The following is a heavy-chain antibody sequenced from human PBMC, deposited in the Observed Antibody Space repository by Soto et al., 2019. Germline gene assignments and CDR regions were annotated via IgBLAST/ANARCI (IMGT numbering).Heavy chain of an antibody. Sequence: SGPTLVNPTHTLTLTCTFSGFSLSTSEVGVGWIRQPPGKALEWLALIFWNDDERYDPSLKSRLTITKDISKNQVVLTMTNMDPVDTATYYCAHSRLFDWFDPWGQGTLVTVSS. CDR1: GFSLSTSEVG. J-gene: IGHJ5*02. V-gene: IGHV2-5*01. D-gene: IGHD2-21*01. CDR3: AHSRLFDWFDP. CDR2: IFWNDDE.